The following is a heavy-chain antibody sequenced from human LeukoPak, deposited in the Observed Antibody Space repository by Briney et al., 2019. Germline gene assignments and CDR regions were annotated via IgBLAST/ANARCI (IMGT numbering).Heavy chain of an antibody. CDR3: ARGSYGD. D-gene: IGHD3-10*01. Sequence: GGSLRLSCAASGFAFSEYWMGWVRQAPGKGLEWVANINQGESEKYYVDSVKGRFTISRDNAKNSLYLQMNSLRVEDTAVYFCARGSYGDWGQGTLVTVSS. V-gene: IGHV3-7*05. CDR1: GFAFSEYW. J-gene: IGHJ4*02. CDR2: INQGESEK.